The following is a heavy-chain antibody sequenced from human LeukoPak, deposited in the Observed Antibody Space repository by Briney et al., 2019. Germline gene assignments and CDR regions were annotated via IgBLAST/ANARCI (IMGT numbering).Heavy chain of an antibody. CDR2: VYPEDGET. CDR3: ATMEYCSGGSCPD. J-gene: IGHJ4*02. Sequence: ASVKVSCKVSGYTFTDYYMHWVQQAPGKGLEWMGLVYPEDGETIYAEKFQGRVTITADTSTDTAYMELRSLRSEDTAVYYCATMEYCSGGSCPDWGQGTLVTVSS. V-gene: IGHV1-69-2*01. D-gene: IGHD2-15*01. CDR1: GYTFTDYY.